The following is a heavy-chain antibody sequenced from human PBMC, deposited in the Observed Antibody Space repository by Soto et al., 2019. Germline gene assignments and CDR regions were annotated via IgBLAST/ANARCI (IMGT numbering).Heavy chain of an antibody. CDR3: ASGRYDASGYFDY. CDR2: ITLFNGNT. Sequence: SVKVSCKGSGNTFTYVYLHWVRQAPGQALEWMGWITLFNGNTKYAQKFQDRVTCTGDTSLNTAYMELSSLRSDDTAMFYCASGRYDASGYFDYWGQGTLVTVSS. CDR1: GNTFTYVY. J-gene: IGHJ4*02. D-gene: IGHD3-22*01. V-gene: IGHV1-45*02.